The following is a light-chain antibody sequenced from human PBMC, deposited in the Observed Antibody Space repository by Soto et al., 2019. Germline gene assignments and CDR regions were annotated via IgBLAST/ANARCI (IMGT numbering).Light chain of an antibody. CDR2: DVT. Sequence: QSVLTQPASVSGSPGQSITVSCTGTSSDVGGYDYVSWYQQHPGNAPKLLISDVTNRPSGVSNRFSGSKSGNTASLPISGPHTEDEADNSCTSYTDSSTYVFGTGTRVTVL. J-gene: IGLJ1*01. CDR1: SSDVGGYDY. CDR3: TSYTDSSTYV. V-gene: IGLV2-14*01.